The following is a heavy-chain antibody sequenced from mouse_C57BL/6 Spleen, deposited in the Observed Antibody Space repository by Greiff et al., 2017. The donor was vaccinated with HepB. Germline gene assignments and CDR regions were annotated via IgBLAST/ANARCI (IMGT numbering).Heavy chain of an antibody. CDR3: ARDRGDYSWFAY. J-gene: IGHJ3*01. CDR2: ISDGGSYT. Sequence: EVQRVESGGGLVKPGGSLKLSCAASGFTFSSYAMSWVRQTPEKRLEWVATISDGGSYTYYPDNVKGRFTISRDNAKNNLYLQMSHLKSEDTAMYYCARDRGDYSWFAYWGQGTLVTVSA. D-gene: IGHD1-1*01. CDR1: GFTFSSYA. V-gene: IGHV5-4*01.